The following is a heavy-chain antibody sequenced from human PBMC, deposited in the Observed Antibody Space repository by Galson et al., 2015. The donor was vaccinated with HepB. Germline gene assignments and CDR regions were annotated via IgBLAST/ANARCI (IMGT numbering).Heavy chain of an antibody. V-gene: IGHV3-23*01. J-gene: IGHJ6*02. D-gene: IGHD5-18*01. CDR2: ISGSGGST. Sequence: SLRLSCAASGFTFSSYAMSWVRQAPGKGLEWVSAISGSGGSTYYADSVKGRFTISRDNSKNTLYLQMNSLRAEDTAVYYCAKRGYSYGRPDYYYYGMDVWGQGTTVTVSS. CDR1: GFTFSSYA. CDR3: AKRGYSYGRPDYYYYGMDV.